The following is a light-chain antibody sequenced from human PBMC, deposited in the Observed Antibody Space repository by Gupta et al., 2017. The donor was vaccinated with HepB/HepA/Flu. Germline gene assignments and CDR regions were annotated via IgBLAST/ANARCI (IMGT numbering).Light chain of an antibody. CDR3: RSYTTSSTQV. J-gene: IGLJ1*01. V-gene: IGLV2-14*03. CDR1: SSDVGTYKS. CDR2: DVN. Sequence: QSALTQPASVPGSPGQSITISCTGTSSDVGTYKSVSWYQQHPGKAPKLIIYDVNNRPSGVSNRFSGSKSGNTASLTISGLQAEDEAYYYCRSYTTSSTQVFGTGTKVTVL.